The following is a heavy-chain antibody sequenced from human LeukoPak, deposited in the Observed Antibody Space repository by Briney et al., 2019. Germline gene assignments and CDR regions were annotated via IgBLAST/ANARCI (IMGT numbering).Heavy chain of an antibody. CDR1: GFTFSSYA. Sequence: PGGSLRLSCAASGFTFSSYAMNWVRQAPGKGLEWLSYISSSGGSIYYVDSVKGRFTTSRDDARNSLYLQMSSLRVEDTAVYYCARDRPSSTWYEGDAMDVWGQGTMDTVSS. J-gene: IGHJ6*02. D-gene: IGHD6-13*01. CDR2: ISSSGGSI. V-gene: IGHV3-48*01. CDR3: ARDRPSSTWYEGDAMDV.